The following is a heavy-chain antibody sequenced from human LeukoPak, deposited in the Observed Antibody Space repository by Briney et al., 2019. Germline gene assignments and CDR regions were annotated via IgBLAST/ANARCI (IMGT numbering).Heavy chain of an antibody. D-gene: IGHD4-11*01. V-gene: IGHV4-34*01. Sequence: NPSETLSLTCAVYGGSFSGYYWSWIRQPPGKGLEWIGEINHSGGTNYNPSLKSRVTISVDTSKNQFSLKLSSVTAADTAVYYCASPTAPMTTAIWDAFDIWGQGTMVTVSS. CDR2: INHSGGT. CDR1: GGSFSGYY. CDR3: ASPTAPMTTAIWDAFDI. J-gene: IGHJ3*02.